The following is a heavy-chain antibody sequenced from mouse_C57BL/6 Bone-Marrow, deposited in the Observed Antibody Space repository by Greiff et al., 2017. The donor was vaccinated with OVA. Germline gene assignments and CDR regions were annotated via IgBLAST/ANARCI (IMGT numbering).Heavy chain of an antibody. CDR1: GFTFSDYY. CDR3: ARGRWLLPWFAY. J-gene: IGHJ3*01. CDR2: ISNGGGST. Sequence: EVHLVESGGGLVQPGGSLKLSCAASGFTFSDYYMYWVRQTPEKRLEWVAYISNGGGSTYYPDTVKGRFTISRDNAKNTLYLQMSRLKSEDTAMYYCARGRWLLPWFAYWGQGTLVTVSA. D-gene: IGHD2-3*01. V-gene: IGHV5-12*01.